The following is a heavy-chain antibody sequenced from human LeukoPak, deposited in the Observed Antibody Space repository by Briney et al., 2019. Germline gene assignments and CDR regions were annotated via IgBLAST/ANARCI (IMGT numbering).Heavy chain of an antibody. CDR2: ISASGSGT. D-gene: IGHD2-2*01. CDR1: GFTFNISA. V-gene: IGHV3-23*01. CDR3: AKVTTDCSSTSCFLPYAFDF. Sequence: GGSLRLSCGASGFTFNISAINWVRQAPGKGLEWVSSISASGSGTFYADSVKGRFAISGDNSRNMVFLLMNTLRAEDTAIYYCAKVTTDCSSTSCFLPYAFDFWGQGTMVAVSS. J-gene: IGHJ3*01.